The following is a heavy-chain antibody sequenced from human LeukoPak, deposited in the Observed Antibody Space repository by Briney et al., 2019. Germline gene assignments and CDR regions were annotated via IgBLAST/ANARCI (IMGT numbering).Heavy chain of an antibody. Sequence: SVKVSCKASGGTFSSYAISWVRQAPGQGLEWMGGIIPIFGTANYAQKFQGRVTITADKSTSTAYMELSSLRSEDTAVYYCAREGVPIVVVTAIQDYFDYWGQGTLVTVSS. V-gene: IGHV1-69*06. J-gene: IGHJ4*02. CDR3: AREGVPIVVVTAIQDYFDY. D-gene: IGHD2-21*02. CDR1: GGTFSSYA. CDR2: IIPIFGTA.